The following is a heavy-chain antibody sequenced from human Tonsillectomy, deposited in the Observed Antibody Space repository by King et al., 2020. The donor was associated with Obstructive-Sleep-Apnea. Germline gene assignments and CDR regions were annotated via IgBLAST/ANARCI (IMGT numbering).Heavy chain of an antibody. Sequence: QLVQSGAEVKKPGASVKVSCKASGYTFTSYGISWVRQAPGQGLEWMGWISAYNGNTNYAQKLQGRVTMTTDTSTRTAYMELRSLRSDDTAMYYCARAQLRYFDWLPMGAFDIWGQGTMVTVSS. D-gene: IGHD3-9*01. J-gene: IGHJ3*02. V-gene: IGHV1-18*01. CDR2: ISAYNGNT. CDR3: ARAQLRYFDWLPMGAFDI. CDR1: GYTFTSYG.